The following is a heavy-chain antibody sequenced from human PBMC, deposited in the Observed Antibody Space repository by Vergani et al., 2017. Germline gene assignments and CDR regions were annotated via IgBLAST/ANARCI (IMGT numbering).Heavy chain of an antibody. Sequence: EVQLLESGGGLVQPGGSLRLSCAASGFTFSSYAMSWVRQAPGKGLEWVSAISGSGGSTYSADSVKGRFTIARDNSKNTLYLQMNSLRAEDTAVYYCAKGIQRWEQHPSFDYWGQGTLVTVSS. D-gene: IGHD1-26*01. CDR2: ISGSGGST. CDR3: AKGIQRWEQHPSFDY. V-gene: IGHV3-23*01. J-gene: IGHJ4*02. CDR1: GFTFSSYA.